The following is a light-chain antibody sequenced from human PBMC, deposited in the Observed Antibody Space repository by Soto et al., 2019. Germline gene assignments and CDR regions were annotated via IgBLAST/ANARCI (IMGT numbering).Light chain of an antibody. CDR3: QQYNNWPFT. CDR2: GAS. CDR1: QSVSTD. Sequence: ETVMTQFPATLSVSLGERVILSCRASQSVSTDLAWYQHKLGQAPRLLIYGASSRATGIPARFGGSGSGTEFTLTISSLQSEDFAVYYGQQYNNWPFTFGPGTKVDIK. V-gene: IGKV3-15*01. J-gene: IGKJ3*01.